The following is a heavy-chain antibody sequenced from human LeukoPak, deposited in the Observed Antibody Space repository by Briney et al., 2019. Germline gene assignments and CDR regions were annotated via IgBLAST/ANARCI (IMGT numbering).Heavy chain of an antibody. CDR3: ARDSRRILPSD. V-gene: IGHV3-66*01. CDR1: GFTVSSNY. CDR2: IYSCGST. J-gene: IGHJ4*02. D-gene: IGHD2-15*01. Sequence: SGGSLRLSCAASGFTVSSNYMSWVRQAPGKGLEWVSVIYSCGSTYYADSVKGRFTISRDNSKNTLYLQMNSLRAEDTAVYYCARDSRRILPSDWGQGTLVTVSS.